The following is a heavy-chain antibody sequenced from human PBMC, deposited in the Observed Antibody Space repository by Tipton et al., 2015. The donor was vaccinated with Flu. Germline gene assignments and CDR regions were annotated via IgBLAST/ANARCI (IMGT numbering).Heavy chain of an antibody. CDR3: ARDAGRGYYDFWSGYPHWFDY. D-gene: IGHD3-3*01. J-gene: IGHJ4*02. CDR2: IYYCGST. V-gene: IGHV4-59*01. CDR1: GGSISSYY. Sequence: LRLSCTVSGGSISSYYWSWIRQPPGKGLEWIGYIYYCGSTNYNPSLKSRVTISVDTSKNQFSLKLSSVTAADTAVYYCARDAGRGYYDFWSGYPHWFDYWGQGTLVTVSS.